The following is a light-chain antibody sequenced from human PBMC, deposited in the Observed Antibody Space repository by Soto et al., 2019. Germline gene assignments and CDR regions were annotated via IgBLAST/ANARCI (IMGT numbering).Light chain of an antibody. J-gene: IGLJ1*01. V-gene: IGLV1-40*01. CDR1: SSNIGAGYD. Sequence: QSVLTQPPSVSGAAGQRVTISCTGSSSNIGAGYDVHWYQQLPGTAPKLLIYGNSNRPSGVPDRFSGSKSGTSASLAITGLQAEDEADFYCQSHDSSLSAYVFGTGTKLTVL. CDR3: QSHDSSLSAYV. CDR2: GNS.